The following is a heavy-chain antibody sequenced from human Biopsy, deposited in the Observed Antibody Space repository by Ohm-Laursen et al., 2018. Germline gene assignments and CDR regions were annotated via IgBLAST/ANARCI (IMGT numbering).Heavy chain of an antibody. CDR2: IIPKSGGT. CDR3: TRGGYYYDSLAYYYWFDP. J-gene: IGHJ5*02. Sequence: SSVKVSCKASGFSFTGYYIHWVRQAPGQGLEWMGWIIPKSGGTNYAQKFQGRVTMTRDTSIGTAYVDLSSLRSDDTAVYYCTRGGYYYDSLAYYYWFDPWGQGTLVTVSS. V-gene: IGHV1-2*02. D-gene: IGHD3-22*01. CDR1: GFSFTGYY.